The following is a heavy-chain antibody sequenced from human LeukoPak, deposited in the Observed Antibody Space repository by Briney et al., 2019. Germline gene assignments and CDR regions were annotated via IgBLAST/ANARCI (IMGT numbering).Heavy chain of an antibody. CDR3: ARGRHDITMIVVVMTSVSYYLDV. CDR1: GGSFSGYH. J-gene: IGHJ6*03. CDR2: INPSGST. V-gene: IGHV4-34*01. Sequence: PSETLSLTCAVYGGSFSGYHWTWIRQSPGKGLEWIGDINPSGSTYYNPSLKSRLTISVDTSKNQFPLKLRSVTAADTGVYYCARGRHDITMIVVVMTSVSYYLDVWGKGTTVTVS. D-gene: IGHD3-22*01.